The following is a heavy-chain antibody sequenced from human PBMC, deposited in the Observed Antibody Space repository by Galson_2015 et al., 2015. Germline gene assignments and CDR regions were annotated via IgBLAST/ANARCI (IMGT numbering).Heavy chain of an antibody. CDR2: IWYDGSNE. CDR3: AKGREWELPLDY. CDR1: GFTFSSYA. V-gene: IGHV3-33*06. Sequence: SLRLSCAASGFTFSSYAMHWVRQAPGKGLEWVAVIWYDGSNENYADSVKGRFTISRDNSKNTLYLQTNSLRAEDTAVYYCAKGREWELPLDYWGQGALVTVSS. J-gene: IGHJ4*02. D-gene: IGHD1-26*01.